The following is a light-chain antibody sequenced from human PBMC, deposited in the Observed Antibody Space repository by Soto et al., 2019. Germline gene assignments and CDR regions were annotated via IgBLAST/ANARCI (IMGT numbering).Light chain of an antibody. Sequence: QSVLTQPASVSGSPGQSITISCTGNTTDFGSYNLVSWYQQHPGRAPKLMIYEVSRRPSGVSNRFSGSKSGNTASLTISGLQAEDEADYYCCSWAGSNTFYFFGTGTKSPS. J-gene: IGLJ1*01. CDR3: CSWAGSNTFYF. CDR2: EVS. V-gene: IGLV2-23*02. CDR1: TTDFGSYNL.